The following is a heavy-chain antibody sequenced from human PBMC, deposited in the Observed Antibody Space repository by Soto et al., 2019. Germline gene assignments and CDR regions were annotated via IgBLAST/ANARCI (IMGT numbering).Heavy chain of an antibody. D-gene: IGHD6-19*01. CDR2: INHSGST. CDR1: GGSFSGYY. J-gene: IGHJ3*02. Sequence: SETLSLTCAVYGGSFSGYYWSWIRQPPGKGLEWIGEINHSGSTNYNPSLKSRVTISVDTSKNQFSLKLSSVTAADTAVYYCARALGDSSGWEQETDAFDIWGQGTMVTVSS. CDR3: ARALGDSSGWEQETDAFDI. V-gene: IGHV4-34*01.